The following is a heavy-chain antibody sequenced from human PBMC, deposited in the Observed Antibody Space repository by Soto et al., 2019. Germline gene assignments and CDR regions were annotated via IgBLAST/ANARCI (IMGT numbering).Heavy chain of an antibody. J-gene: IGHJ4*02. CDR2: INHSGST. V-gene: IGHV4-34*01. D-gene: IGHD6-13*01. CDR3: ARGHIYSSS. CDR1: GGSFSGYY. Sequence: SETLSLTCAVYGGSFSGYYWSWIRQPPGKGLEWTGEINHSGSTNYNPSLKSRVTISVDTSKNQFSLKLSSVTAADTAVYYCARGHIYSSSWGQGTLVTVSS.